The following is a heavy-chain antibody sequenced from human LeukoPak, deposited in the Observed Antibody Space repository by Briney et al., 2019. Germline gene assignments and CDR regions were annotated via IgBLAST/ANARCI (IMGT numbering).Heavy chain of an antibody. V-gene: IGHV3-33*01. Sequence: PGGSLRLSCAVSGFTFSSYGMHWVRQAPGKGLEWVAVIWYDGSNKYYADSVKGRFTISRDNSKNTLYLQMNSLRAEDTAVYYCASVPSLYCSSTSCNFDYWGQGTLVTVSS. J-gene: IGHJ4*02. D-gene: IGHD2-2*01. CDR2: IWYDGSNK. CDR3: ASVPSLYCSSTSCNFDY. CDR1: GFTFSSYG.